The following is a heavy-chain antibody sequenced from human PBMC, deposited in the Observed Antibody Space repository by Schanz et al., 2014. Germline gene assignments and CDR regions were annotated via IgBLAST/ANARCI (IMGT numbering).Heavy chain of an antibody. CDR3: ARDRWFRWFGEN. D-gene: IGHD3-10*01. V-gene: IGHV3-30*03. Sequence: QLVESGGDVVQPGGSLRLSCSVSGLTFTSNVIHWVRQAPGKGLEWVAVISYDGSEKYYGDSVTGRFTISRDNSKKTAYLQMNDLRIEDTAMYFCARDRWFRWFGENRGQGTRVTVSS. CDR1: GLTFTSNV. CDR2: ISYDGSEK. J-gene: IGHJ4*02.